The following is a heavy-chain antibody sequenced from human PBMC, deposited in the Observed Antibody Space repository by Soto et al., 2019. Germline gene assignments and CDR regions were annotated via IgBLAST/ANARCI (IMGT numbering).Heavy chain of an antibody. CDR2: TYYRSKWYN. CDR3: ARESYVSGSYDGMDV. CDR1: GDTVSSNSAA. J-gene: IGHJ6*02. V-gene: IGHV6-1*01. D-gene: IGHD3-10*01. Sequence: SQTLSLTCAVSGDTVSSNSAAWNWIRQSPSRGLEWLGRTYYRSKWYNDYALSVKSRITINPDTSKNQFSLQLNSVTPEDTAVYYCARESYVSGSYDGMDVWGQGTTVTVSS.